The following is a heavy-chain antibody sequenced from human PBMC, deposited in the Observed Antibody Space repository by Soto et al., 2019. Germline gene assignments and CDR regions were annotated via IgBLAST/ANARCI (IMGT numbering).Heavy chain of an antibody. J-gene: IGHJ4*02. V-gene: IGHV1-69*01. CDR2: IIPIFGTA. CDR3: ARPNYDFWSGYYTQYYFDY. D-gene: IGHD3-3*01. Sequence: QVQLVQSGAEVKKPGSSVKVSCKASGGTFSSYAISWVRQAPGQGLEWMGGIIPIFGTANYAQKFQGRVTITTDESASTAYMELSSLRSEDTSVYSCARPNYDFWSGYYTQYYFDYYGQGSLVTFAA. CDR1: GGTFSSYA.